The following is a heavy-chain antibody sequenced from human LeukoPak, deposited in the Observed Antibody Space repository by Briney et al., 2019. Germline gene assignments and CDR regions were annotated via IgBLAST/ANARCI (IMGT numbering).Heavy chain of an antibody. V-gene: IGHV4-39*07. J-gene: IGHJ4*02. Sequence: SETLSLTCTVSGGSISSSTYYWGWIRQPPGKGLEWIGNIYYSGNTYYNPSLKSRVAISVDTSKNQFSLKLSSVTAADTAVYYCARPNYYDSSGYYYDDWGQGTLVTVSS. D-gene: IGHD3-22*01. CDR2: IYYSGNT. CDR3: ARPNYYDSSGYYYDD. CDR1: GGSISSSTYY.